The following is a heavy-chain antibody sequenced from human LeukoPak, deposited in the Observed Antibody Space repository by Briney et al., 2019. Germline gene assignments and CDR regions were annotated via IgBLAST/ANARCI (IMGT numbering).Heavy chain of an antibody. Sequence: ASVKVSCKASGYTVTSYFLHWVQPPPGQGLEWMGIINPTGGSTRHAQKFQGRVTMTRDTSTRTVYMELSSLISEDTAVYYCARADGYDWAVGYWGQGTLVTVSS. CDR1: GYTVTSYF. CDR3: ARADGYDWAVGY. V-gene: IGHV1-46*01. J-gene: IGHJ4*02. D-gene: IGHD5-12*01. CDR2: INPTGGST.